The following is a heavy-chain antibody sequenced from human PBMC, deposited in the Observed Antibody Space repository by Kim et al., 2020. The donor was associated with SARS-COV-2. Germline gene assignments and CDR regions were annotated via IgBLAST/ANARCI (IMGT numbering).Heavy chain of an antibody. CDR3: ARDRRLIASPNWYFDL. Sequence: ASVKVSCKASGYTFTSYAMHWVRQAPGQRLEWMGWINAGNGNTKYSQKFQGRVTITRDTSASTAYMELSSLRSEDTAVYYCARDRRLIASPNWYFDLWGRGTLVTVSS. D-gene: IGHD2-21*01. CDR1: GYTFTSYA. V-gene: IGHV1-3*01. J-gene: IGHJ2*01. CDR2: INAGNGNT.